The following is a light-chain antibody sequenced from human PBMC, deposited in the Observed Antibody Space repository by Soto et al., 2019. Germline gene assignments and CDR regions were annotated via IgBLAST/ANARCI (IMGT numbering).Light chain of an antibody. J-gene: IGKJ4*01. CDR1: QSVSSN. CDR3: QQYINWPLT. V-gene: IGKV3-15*01. Sequence: EIEMTQSPATLSVSPGERATLYCRASQSVSSNLAWYQQKPGQAPRLLIYGASTRATGIPARFSGSGSGTEFTLTISSLQSEDFAVYYCQQYINWPLTFGGGTKVDIK. CDR2: GAS.